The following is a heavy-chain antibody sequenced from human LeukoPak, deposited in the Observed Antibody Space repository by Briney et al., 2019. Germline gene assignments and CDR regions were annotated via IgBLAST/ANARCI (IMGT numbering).Heavy chain of an antibody. CDR3: ARAHDVGHSSSWAFDY. V-gene: IGHV1-18*01. CDR2: ISAYNGNT. Sequence: GASVKVSCKASGYTFTSYGISWVRQAPGQGLEWMGWISAYNGNTNYAQKLQGRVTMTTDTSTSTAYMKLRSLRSDDTAVYYCARAHDVGHSSSWAFDYWGQGTLVTVSS. D-gene: IGHD6-13*01. J-gene: IGHJ4*02. CDR1: GYTFTSYG.